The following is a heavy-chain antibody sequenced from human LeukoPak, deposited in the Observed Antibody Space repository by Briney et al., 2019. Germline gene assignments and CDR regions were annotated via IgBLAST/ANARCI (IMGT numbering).Heavy chain of an antibody. CDR2: ISSSGSTI. V-gene: IGHV3-11*01. CDR3: AREGAVADGWYYYMDV. CDR1: GFTFSDYY. J-gene: IGHJ6*03. Sequence: GGSLRLSCAASGFTFSDYYMSWIRQAPGKGLEWVSYISSSGSTIYYADSVKGRFTISRDNAKNSLYLQMNSLRAEDTAVYYCAREGAVADGWYYYMDVWGKGTTVTVSS. D-gene: IGHD6-19*01.